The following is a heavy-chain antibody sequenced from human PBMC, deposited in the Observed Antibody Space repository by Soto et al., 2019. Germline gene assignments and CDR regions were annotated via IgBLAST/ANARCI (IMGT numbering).Heavy chain of an antibody. V-gene: IGHV4-30-2*01. Sequence: PSETLSLTCAVSGGSISSGGYSWSWIRQPPGKGLEWIGYVFHSGSTHYNPSLKSRVTISVDRSRNQFSLKLSSVTAADTAMYYCAREGTGFVFDYWGQGTLVTVSS. CDR1: GGSISSGGYS. D-gene: IGHD1-1*01. J-gene: IGHJ4*02. CDR3: AREGTGFVFDY. CDR2: VFHSGST.